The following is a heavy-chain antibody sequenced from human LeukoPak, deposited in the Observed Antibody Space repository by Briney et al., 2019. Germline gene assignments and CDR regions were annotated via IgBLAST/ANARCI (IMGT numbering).Heavy chain of an antibody. CDR2: IYYSGST. Sequence: SETLSLTCTVSGGSISSYYWSWIRQPPGKGLEWIGYIYYSGSTNYNPSLKSRVTISVDTSKNQFSLKLSSVTAADTAVYYCARLLWFGELKLEYYGMDVWGQGTTVTVSS. V-gene: IGHV4-59*01. CDR3: ARLLWFGELKLEYYGMDV. D-gene: IGHD3-10*01. CDR1: GGSISSYY. J-gene: IGHJ6*02.